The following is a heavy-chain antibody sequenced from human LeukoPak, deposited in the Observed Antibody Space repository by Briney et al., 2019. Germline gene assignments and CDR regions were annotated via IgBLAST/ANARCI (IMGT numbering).Heavy chain of an antibody. Sequence: GGSLRLSCTASGFTFGDYAMSWVRQAPGKGLEWVGFIRSKAYGGTTEYAASVKGRFTISRDDSKSIAYLQMNSLKTEDTAVYYCTRDGGSSTSYFDYWGQGTLVTVSS. V-gene: IGHV3-49*04. D-gene: IGHD2-2*01. CDR3: TRDGGSSTSYFDY. CDR1: GFTFGDYA. CDR2: IRSKAYGGTT. J-gene: IGHJ4*02.